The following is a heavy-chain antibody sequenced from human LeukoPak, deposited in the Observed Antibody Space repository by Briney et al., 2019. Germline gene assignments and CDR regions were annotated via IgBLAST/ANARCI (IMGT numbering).Heavy chain of an antibody. D-gene: IGHD3-22*01. V-gene: IGHV3-33*01. J-gene: IGHJ4*02. CDR3: ARDSRRSMRTYYYDR. CDR2: IFSDGYTK. Sequence: GGSLRLSCAASGFIFRTYGLHWVRQAPGKGLEWVAVIFSDGYTKYYAASVKDRFIISRDNSKNTLYLQMNSLRAEDTAVYYCARDSRRSMRTYYYDRWGQGTLVTVSS. CDR1: GFIFRTYG.